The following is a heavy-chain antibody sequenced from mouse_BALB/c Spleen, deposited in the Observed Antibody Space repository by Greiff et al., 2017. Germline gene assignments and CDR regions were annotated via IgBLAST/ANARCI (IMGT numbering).Heavy chain of an antibody. V-gene: IGHV1-7*01. CDR3: AIWPWFAY. D-gene: IGHD1-1*02. CDR1: GYTFTSYW. J-gene: IGHJ3*01. CDR2: INPSTGYT. Sequence: QVQLKQSGAELAKPGASVKMSCKASGYTFTSYWMHWVKQRPGQGLEWIGYINPSTGYTEYNQKFKDKATLTADKSSSTAYMQLSSLTSEDSAVYYCAIWPWFAYWGQGTLVTVSA.